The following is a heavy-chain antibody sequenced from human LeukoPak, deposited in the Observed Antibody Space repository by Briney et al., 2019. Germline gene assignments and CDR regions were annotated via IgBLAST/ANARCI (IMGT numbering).Heavy chain of an antibody. CDR2: IYPGDSDT. D-gene: IGHD3-10*01. CDR1: GYSFTSYW. V-gene: IGHV5-51*01. Sequence: GASLKISCKGSGYSFTSYWIGWVRQMPGKGLEWMGIIYPGDSDTRYSPSFQGQVTISADKSISTAYLQWSSLKASDTAMYYCYITMVRGVIIANQKRFDPWGQGTLVTVSS. J-gene: IGHJ5*02. CDR3: YITMVRGVIIANQKRFDP.